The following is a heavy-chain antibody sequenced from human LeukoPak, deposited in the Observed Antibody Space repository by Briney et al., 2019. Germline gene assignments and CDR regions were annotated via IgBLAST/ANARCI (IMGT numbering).Heavy chain of an antibody. Sequence: SETLSLTCAVSGGSISSSNWWSWVRQPPGKGLEWIGYIYYSGSTNYNPSLKSRVTISVDTSKNQFSLKLSSVTAADTAVYYCARQGRRGDFDYWGQGTLVTVSS. CDR1: GGSISSSNW. D-gene: IGHD1-26*01. CDR2: IYYSGST. J-gene: IGHJ4*02. CDR3: ARQGRRGDFDY. V-gene: IGHV4-4*02.